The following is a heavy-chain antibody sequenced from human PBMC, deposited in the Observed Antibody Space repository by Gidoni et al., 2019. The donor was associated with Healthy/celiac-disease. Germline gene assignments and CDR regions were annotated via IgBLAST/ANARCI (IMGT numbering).Heavy chain of an antibody. Sequence: EVQLLVSGGGLVQPGGSLRLSCAASGSHLCSYAMSWVRQAPGKGLEWVAAISGSGGSTYYADSVKGRFTISRDNSKNTLYLQMNSLRAEDTAVYYCAKDNLWFGELLGAFDIWGQGTMVTVSS. D-gene: IGHD3-10*01. CDR1: GSHLCSYA. CDR2: ISGSGGST. J-gene: IGHJ3*02. V-gene: IGHV3-23*01. CDR3: AKDNLWFGELLGAFDI.